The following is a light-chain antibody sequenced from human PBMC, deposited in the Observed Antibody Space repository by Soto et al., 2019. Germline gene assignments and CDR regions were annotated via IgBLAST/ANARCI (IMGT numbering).Light chain of an antibody. V-gene: IGLV2-14*01. Sequence: QSALTQPASVSGSPGQSITISCTGTSSDVGGYNYVSWYQQHPGKAPKLMIYEVSNRPSGVSNRFSRSKSGNTASLTISGLQAEDEADYYCSSYTSSSVVFGGGTKLTVL. CDR3: SSYTSSSVV. CDR2: EVS. J-gene: IGLJ2*01. CDR1: SSDVGGYNY.